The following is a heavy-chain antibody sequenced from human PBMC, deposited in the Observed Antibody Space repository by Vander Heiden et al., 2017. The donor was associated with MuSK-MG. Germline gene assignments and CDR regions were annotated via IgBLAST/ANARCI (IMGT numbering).Heavy chain of an antibody. D-gene: IGHD1-1*01. Sequence: QVQLVESGGGLVKPGGSLRLSCAASGFTFSDYYMSWIRQAPGKGLEWVSYISSSGSTIYYAFAVKGRFTISRDNAKYSMYLHMQRLRAEDTAVYCCARGCGNGALCFHYWGQGTLVTVYS. V-gene: IGHV3-11*01. CDR1: GFTFSDYY. CDR3: ARGCGNGALCFHY. J-gene: IGHJ4*02. CDR2: ISSSGSTI.